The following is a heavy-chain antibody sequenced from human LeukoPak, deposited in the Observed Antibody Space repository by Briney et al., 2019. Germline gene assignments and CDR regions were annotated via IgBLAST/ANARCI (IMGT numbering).Heavy chain of an antibody. J-gene: IGHJ4*02. CDR1: GFTFSSYS. D-gene: IGHD6-13*01. Sequence: PGRSLRLSCAASGFTFSSYSMNWVRQAPGKGLEWVSSISSSSSYIYYADSVKGRFTISRDNAKNSLYLQMNSLRAEDTAVYYCARDTYSSSWYGYWGQGTLVTVSS. CDR3: ARDTYSSSWYGY. CDR2: ISSSSSYI. V-gene: IGHV3-21*01.